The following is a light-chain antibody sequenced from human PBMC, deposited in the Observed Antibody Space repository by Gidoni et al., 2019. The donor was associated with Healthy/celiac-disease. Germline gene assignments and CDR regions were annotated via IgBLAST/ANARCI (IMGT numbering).Light chain of an antibody. Sequence: EIVLTQSPGALSLSPGERATLSCRASQSVSSTYLAWYQQKPGQAPRLLIYGASSRATGIPDFTLTISRLEPEDFAVYYCQQYGDSRYTFGQGTKLEIK. CDR3: QQYGDSRYT. J-gene: IGKJ2*01. CDR1: QSVSSTY. V-gene: IGKV3-20*01. CDR2: GAS.